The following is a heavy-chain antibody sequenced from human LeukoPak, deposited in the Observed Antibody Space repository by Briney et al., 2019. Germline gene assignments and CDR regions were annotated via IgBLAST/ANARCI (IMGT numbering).Heavy chain of an antibody. CDR3: ARDTDIVVVPAQHEEAFDI. D-gene: IGHD2-2*01. Sequence: PWASVKVSCKASGYTFTSYYMHWVRQAPGQGLEWMGIINPSGGSTSYAQKFQGRVTMTRDTSTSTVYMELSSLRSEDTAVYYCARDTDIVVVPAQHEEAFDIWGQGTMVTVSS. CDR1: GYTFTSYY. J-gene: IGHJ3*02. CDR2: INPSGGST. V-gene: IGHV1-46*01.